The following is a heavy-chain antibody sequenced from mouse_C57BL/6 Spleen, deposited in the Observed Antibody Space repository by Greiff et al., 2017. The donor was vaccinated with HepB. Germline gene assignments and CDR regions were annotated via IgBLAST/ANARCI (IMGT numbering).Heavy chain of an antibody. CDR1: GYAFSSSW. J-gene: IGHJ3*01. V-gene: IGHV1-82*01. CDR2: IYPGDGDT. Sequence: VQLQQSGPELVKPGASVKISCKASGYAFSSSWMNWVKQRPGKGLEWIGRIYPGDGDTNYNGKFKGKATLTADKSSSTAYMPLSSLTSEDSAVYFCAGWLPFAYWGQGTLVTVSA. D-gene: IGHD2-2*01. CDR3: AGWLPFAY.